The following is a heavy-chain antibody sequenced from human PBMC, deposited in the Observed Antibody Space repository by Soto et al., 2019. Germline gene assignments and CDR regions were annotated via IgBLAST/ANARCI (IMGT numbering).Heavy chain of an antibody. J-gene: IGHJ4*02. Sequence: GGSLRLSCAASGFTFSSYAMSWVRQAPGKGLEWVSAISGSGGSTYYADSVKGRFTISRDNSKNTLYLQMNSLRAEDTAVYYCAKDRGWSSGWPYYFDYWGQGTLVTVSS. CDR2: ISGSGGST. V-gene: IGHV3-23*01. D-gene: IGHD6-19*01. CDR1: GFTFSSYA. CDR3: AKDRGWSSGWPYYFDY.